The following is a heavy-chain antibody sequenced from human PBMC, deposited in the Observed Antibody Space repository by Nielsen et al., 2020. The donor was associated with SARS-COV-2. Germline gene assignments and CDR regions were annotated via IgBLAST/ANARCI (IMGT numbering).Heavy chain of an antibody. D-gene: IGHD6-13*01. V-gene: IGHV4-31*02. CDR2: IYYSGST. J-gene: IGHJ5*02. CDR3: AREGGYSST. Sequence: SWIRQHPGKGLEWIGYIYYSGSTYYNPSLKSRVTISVDTSKNQFSLKLSSVTAADTAVYYCAREGGYSSTWGQGTLVTVSS.